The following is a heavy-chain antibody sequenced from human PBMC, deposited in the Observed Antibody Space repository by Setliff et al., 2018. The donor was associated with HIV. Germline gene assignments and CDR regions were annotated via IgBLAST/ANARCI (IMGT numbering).Heavy chain of an antibody. Sequence: TSETLSLTCTVSGGSISSSSYYWGWIRQPPGKGLEWIGEINHSGSTNYNPSSKSRVTISVDTSKNQFSLKLGSVTAADTAVYYCARYSGIAVNDWGQGTLVTVS. CDR2: INHSGST. D-gene: IGHD6-19*01. CDR1: GGSISSSSYY. V-gene: IGHV4-39*07. J-gene: IGHJ4*02. CDR3: ARYSGIAVND.